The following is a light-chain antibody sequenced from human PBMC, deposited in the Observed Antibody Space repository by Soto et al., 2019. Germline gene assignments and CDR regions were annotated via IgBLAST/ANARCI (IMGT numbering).Light chain of an antibody. CDR2: EVS. Sequence: QSVLTQPHSASGAPGQSVTISCTGNSNDVGHSSFISWYQQHPGKGPKLIIYEVSKRPSGVPDRFSGSKSGNTASLSVSGLQDEGGADYCCNSQADHGKHVFGTGTKLTVL. V-gene: IGLV2-8*01. CDR1: SNDVGHSSF. J-gene: IGLJ1*01. CDR3: NSQADHGKHV.